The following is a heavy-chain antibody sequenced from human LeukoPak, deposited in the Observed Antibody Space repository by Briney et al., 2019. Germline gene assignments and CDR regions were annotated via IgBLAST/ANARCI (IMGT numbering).Heavy chain of an antibody. J-gene: IGHJ5*01. CDR3: IVYYYGSGISDS. V-gene: IGHV3-15*01. CDR1: GFTFNNAW. D-gene: IGHD3-10*01. Sequence: GGSLRLSCAASGFTFNNAWMSRVRQAPGKGLAWVDRIKSKTDGGTTDYAAPVKGRFTISRDDSKNTLYLQMNSLKTEDTAVYYCIVYYYGSGISDSWGQGTLVTVSS. CDR2: IKSKTDGGTT.